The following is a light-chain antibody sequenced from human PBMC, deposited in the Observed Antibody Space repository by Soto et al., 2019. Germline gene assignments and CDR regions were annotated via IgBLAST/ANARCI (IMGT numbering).Light chain of an antibody. CDR1: SNIGAGYD. Sequence: QAVLTQPPSVSGAPGQRVTISCSNIGAGYDVHWNQQLPGTAPKLLIYANINRPSGVPDRFSGSKSGTSASLAITGLQAEDEADYYCQSYGNSLNWVFGGGTKLPVL. J-gene: IGLJ3*02. CDR3: QSYGNSLNWV. V-gene: IGLV1-40*01. CDR2: ANI.